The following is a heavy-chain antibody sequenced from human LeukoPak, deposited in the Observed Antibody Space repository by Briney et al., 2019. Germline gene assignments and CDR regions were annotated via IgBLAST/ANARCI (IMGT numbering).Heavy chain of an antibody. J-gene: IGHJ3*02. CDR2: IYDSGST. CDR1: GGSFSGYY. V-gene: IGHV4-34*01. Sequence: SETLSLTCAVYGGSFSGYYWGWIRQPPGKGLEWIGSIYDSGSTYYNPSLKSRVTISVDTSKNQFSLKLSSVTAADTAVYYCARVYYDFWSGPPGDAFDIRGQGTMVTVSS. D-gene: IGHD3-3*01. CDR3: ARVYYDFWSGPPGDAFDI.